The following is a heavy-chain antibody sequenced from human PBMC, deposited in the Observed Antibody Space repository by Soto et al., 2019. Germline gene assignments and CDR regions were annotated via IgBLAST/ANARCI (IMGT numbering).Heavy chain of an antibody. D-gene: IGHD3-10*01. J-gene: IGHJ5*02. Sequence: ASVKVSCKASGYTFTSYGINWVRQAPGQGLEWLGWISPYDGYTNYAQILQGRVTITADKSTSTAYMELSSLRSEDTAVYYCARGGGYYGSWGQGTLVTVSS. V-gene: IGHV1-18*01. CDR3: ARGGGYYGS. CDR1: GYTFTSYG. CDR2: ISPYDGYT.